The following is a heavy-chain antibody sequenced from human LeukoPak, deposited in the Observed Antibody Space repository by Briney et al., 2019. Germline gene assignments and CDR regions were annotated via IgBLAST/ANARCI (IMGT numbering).Heavy chain of an antibody. CDR1: GVSISSPNY. J-gene: IGHJ3*02. V-gene: IGHV4-4*02. CDR2: IYHTGRT. D-gene: IGHD2-15*01. CDR3: ARDLPVGLVVAATRGPDAFDI. Sequence: SGTLSLICAVSGVSISSPNYWTWVRQPPGKGLEWIGEIYHTGRTKYNPSLESRVTMSVEVSQNHFSLELRSLTAADTAVYYCARDLPVGLVVAATRGPDAFDIWGQGTMVTVSS.